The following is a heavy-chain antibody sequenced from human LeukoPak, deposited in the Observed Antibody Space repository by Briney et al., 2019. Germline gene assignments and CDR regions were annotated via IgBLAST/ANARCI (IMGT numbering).Heavy chain of an antibody. D-gene: IGHD2-15*01. CDR1: GYTFTDYF. J-gene: IGHJ4*02. V-gene: IGHV1-2*02. CDR3: ARGYCSGGSCDAGGTLDY. Sequence: ASVKVSCKASGYTFTDYFMHWVRQAPGQGLEWMGWINPNSGDTNYVQKFQGRVTMARDTSIRTAYMELNRLTSDDTAVYYCARGYCSGGSCDAGGTLDYWGQGTLVTVSS. CDR2: INPNSGDT.